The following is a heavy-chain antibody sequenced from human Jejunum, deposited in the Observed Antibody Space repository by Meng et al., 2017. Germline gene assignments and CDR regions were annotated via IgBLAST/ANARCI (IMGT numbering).Heavy chain of an antibody. CDR1: GYSFTAFH. CDR3: ARDLAVAGLGAAY. Sequence: QVLLDHAGTTVKKPGGTVRVSCKASGYSFTAFHLHWVRQAAGQGLEWMGRFNPSSGDTKFGPKFHGRVTMTRDTSTTTAYMDLTSLTSDDTAVYYCARDLAVAGLGAAYWGQGTLVTVSS. D-gene: IGHD6-19*01. V-gene: IGHV1-2*06. J-gene: IGHJ4*02. CDR2: FNPSSGDT.